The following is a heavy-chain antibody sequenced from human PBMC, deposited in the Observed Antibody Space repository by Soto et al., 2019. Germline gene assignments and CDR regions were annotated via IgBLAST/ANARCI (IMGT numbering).Heavy chain of an antibody. V-gene: IGHV3-30-3*01. Sequence: GGSLRLSCAASGFTFSSYAMHWVRQAPAKGLEWVAVISYDGSNKYYADSVKGRFTISRDNSKNTLYLQMNSLRAEDTAVYYCARDASHSGYAGYGLDVWGQGTTVTVSS. J-gene: IGHJ6*02. CDR3: ARDASHSGYAGYGLDV. CDR1: GFTFSSYA. CDR2: ISYDGSNK. D-gene: IGHD5-12*01.